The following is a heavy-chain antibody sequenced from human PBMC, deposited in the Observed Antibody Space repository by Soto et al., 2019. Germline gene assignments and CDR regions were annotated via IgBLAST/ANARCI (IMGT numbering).Heavy chain of an antibody. D-gene: IGHD3-10*01. CDR3: ARDLGYYYGSGPFHSDHLGFDY. Sequence: QVQLQESGPGLVKPSETLSLTCTVTGGSISSNSWSWIRQPPGKGLVWVGYIHYSGSTNYNPSLKSRVTKAVDTSKYQFSLKLSSVPAAYTAVYYCARDLGYYYGSGPFHSDHLGFDYWGQGNLVTVSS. CDR2: IHYSGST. J-gene: IGHJ4*02. V-gene: IGHV4-59*01. CDR1: GGSISSNS.